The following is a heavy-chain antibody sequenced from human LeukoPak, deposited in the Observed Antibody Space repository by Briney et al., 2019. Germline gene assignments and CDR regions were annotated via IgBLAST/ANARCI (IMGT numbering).Heavy chain of an antibody. CDR2: IYYSGST. CDR1: GGSISSSSYY. J-gene: IGHJ4*02. D-gene: IGHD1-26*01. CDR3: ARDPSGSYSGFDY. V-gene: IGHV4-39*07. Sequence: SETLSLTCTVSGGSISSSSYYWGWIRQPPGKGLEWIGSIYYSGSTYYSPSLKSRVTISVDTSKNQFSLKLSSVTAADTAVYYCARDPSGSYSGFDYWGQGTLVTVSS.